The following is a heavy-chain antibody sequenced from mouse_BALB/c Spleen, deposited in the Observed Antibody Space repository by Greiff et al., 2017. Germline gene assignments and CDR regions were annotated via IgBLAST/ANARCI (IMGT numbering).Heavy chain of an antibody. CDR2: ISSGGST. J-gene: IGHJ1*01. Sequence: EVKVVESGGGLVKPGGSLKLSCAASGFTFSSYAMSWVRQTLEKRLEWVASISSGGSTYYPDSVKGRFTISRDNARNILYLQMSSLRSEDTAMYYCARDYRYDEGYFDVWGAGTTVTVSS. CDR3: ARDYRYDEGYFDV. CDR1: GFTFSSYA. V-gene: IGHV5-6-5*01. D-gene: IGHD2-14*01.